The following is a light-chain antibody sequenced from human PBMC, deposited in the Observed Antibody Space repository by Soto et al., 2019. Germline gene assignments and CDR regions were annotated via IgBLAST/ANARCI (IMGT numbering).Light chain of an antibody. CDR3: SSYAGSNSYV. V-gene: IGLV2-8*01. J-gene: IGLJ1*01. Sequence: QSALTQPPSASGSPGQSVTISCTGTSSDVGGYNYVSWYQQHPGKAPKFIIYDVSKRPSGVPDRFSGSKSGNTASLTVSGLQAEDEADCYCSSYAGSNSYVFGTGTKVTVL. CDR1: SSDVGGYNY. CDR2: DVS.